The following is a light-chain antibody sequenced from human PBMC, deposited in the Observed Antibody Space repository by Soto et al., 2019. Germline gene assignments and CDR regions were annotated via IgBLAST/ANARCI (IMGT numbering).Light chain of an antibody. CDR1: RNISIF. V-gene: IGKV1-33*01. J-gene: IGKJ4*01. CDR3: QQYDNLLLLT. Sequence: DIQMTQSPSSLSASVGDRVTITCRASRNISIFLNWYQQKPGKAPKLLIYDASNLETGVPSRFSGSGSGTDFTFTISSLQPEDIATYYCQQYDNLLLLTFGGGTKVEIK. CDR2: DAS.